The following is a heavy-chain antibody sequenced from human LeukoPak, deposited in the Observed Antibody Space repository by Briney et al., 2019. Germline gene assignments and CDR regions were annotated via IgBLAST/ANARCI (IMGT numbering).Heavy chain of an antibody. D-gene: IGHD3-10*01. CDR1: GGTFSSYA. J-gene: IGHJ4*02. CDR3: ARDLAGNYFDY. CDR2: IIPIFGTA. Sequence: SVKVSCKASGGTFSSYAISWVRQAPGQGLEWMGGIIPIFGTANYAQKFQGRVTTTADESTSTAYMELSSLRSEDTAVYYCARDLAGNYFDYWGREPWSPSPQ. V-gene: IGHV1-69*01.